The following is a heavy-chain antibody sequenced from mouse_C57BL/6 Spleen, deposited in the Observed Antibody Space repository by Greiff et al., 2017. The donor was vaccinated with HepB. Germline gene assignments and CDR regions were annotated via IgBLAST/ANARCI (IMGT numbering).Heavy chain of an antibody. CDR3: ARGGPYDYDGYYYAMDY. CDR1: GYSITSGYD. V-gene: IGHV3-1*01. Sequence: EVQLQESGPGMVKPSQSLSLTCTVTGYSITSGYDWHWIRHFPGNKLEWMGYISYSGSTNYNPSLKSRISITHDTSKNHFFLKLNSVTTEDTATYYCARGGPYDYDGYYYAMDYWGQGTSVTVSS. J-gene: IGHJ4*01. CDR2: ISYSGST. D-gene: IGHD2-4*01.